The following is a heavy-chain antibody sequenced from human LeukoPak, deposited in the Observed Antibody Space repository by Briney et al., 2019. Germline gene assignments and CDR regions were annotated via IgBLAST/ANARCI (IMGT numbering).Heavy chain of an antibody. Sequence: SETLSLTCTVSGGSISSYYWSWIRQLPGKGLEWIGYIYHSGSTNYNPSLTSRVTISVDTSKNQFSLKLSSVTAADTAVYYCTRGPPGDSGSGRLSYMDVWGKGTTVTVSS. J-gene: IGHJ6*03. V-gene: IGHV4-59*01. D-gene: IGHD3-10*01. CDR2: IYHSGST. CDR3: TRGPPGDSGSGRLSYMDV. CDR1: GGSISSYY.